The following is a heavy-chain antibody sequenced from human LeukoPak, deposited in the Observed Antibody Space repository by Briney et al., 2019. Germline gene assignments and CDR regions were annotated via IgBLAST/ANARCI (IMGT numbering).Heavy chain of an antibody. Sequence: GGSLRLSCAASGFTFSSYAMSWVRQAPGKGLEWVSGISGSGGSTYYADSVKGRFTISRDNSKNTLYLQMNSLRAEDTAVYYCARADGIGGFDYWGQGTLVTVSS. J-gene: IGHJ4*02. V-gene: IGHV3-23*01. CDR1: GFTFSSYA. CDR3: ARADGIGGFDY. CDR2: ISGSGGST. D-gene: IGHD1-26*01.